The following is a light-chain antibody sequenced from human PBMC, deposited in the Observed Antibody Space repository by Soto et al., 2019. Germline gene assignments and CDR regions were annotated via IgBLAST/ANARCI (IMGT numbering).Light chain of an antibody. CDR2: DDN. J-gene: IGLJ1*01. V-gene: IGLV1-51*01. CDR1: SSNVGHNS. CDR3: GAWDDRLTVSV. Sequence: QSVLPQPPSVSAAPGQEVTISCSGSSSNVGHNSVSWYQQLPGTAPKLLIYDDNKRPSGIPARFSGSKSGSSATLGITGLQTGDEADYYCGAWDDRLTVSVFGSGTKVTVL.